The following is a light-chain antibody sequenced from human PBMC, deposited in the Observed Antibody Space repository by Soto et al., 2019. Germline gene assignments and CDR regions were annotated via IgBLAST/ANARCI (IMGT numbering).Light chain of an antibody. CDR3: QQRSNWPRT. Sequence: EILMTQSPATLSVFPGERVTLSCRASQSVSTYLAWYQQKPGQAPRLLIYDASNRATGIPARFSGSGSWTDFTLTISSLEPEDFAVYYCQQRSNWPRTFGQGTKVDIK. J-gene: IGKJ1*01. CDR2: DAS. V-gene: IGKV3-11*01. CDR1: QSVSTY.